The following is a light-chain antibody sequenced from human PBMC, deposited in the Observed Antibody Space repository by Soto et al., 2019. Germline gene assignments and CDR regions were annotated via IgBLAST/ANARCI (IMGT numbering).Light chain of an antibody. CDR3: VLYMGSGFWV. J-gene: IGLJ3*02. CDR2: STN. CDR1: SDSVSTSYY. Sequence: QTVVTQEPSFSVSPGGTVTLTYGLTSDSVSTSYYASWYQQTPGQTPRMLIYSTNTRSSGVPDRFSGSILGNKAALTITGAQADDESDYYCVLYMGSGFWVFGGGTKVTVL. V-gene: IGLV8-61*01.